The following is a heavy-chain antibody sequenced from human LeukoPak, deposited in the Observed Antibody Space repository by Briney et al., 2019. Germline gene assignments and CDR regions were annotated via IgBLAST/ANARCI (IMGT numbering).Heavy chain of an antibody. V-gene: IGHV4-39*01. CDR3: ARLPDYYDSSGYYYVFDY. J-gene: IGHJ4*02. CDR2: IYYSGST. D-gene: IGHD3-22*01. Sequence: SETLSLTCPVSGGSISSSSYYWGWIRQPPGKGLAWIGSIYYSGSTYYNPSLKSRVTISVDTSKNQFSLKLSSVTAADTAVYYCARLPDYYDSSGYYYVFDYWGQGTLVTVSS. CDR1: GGSISSSSYY.